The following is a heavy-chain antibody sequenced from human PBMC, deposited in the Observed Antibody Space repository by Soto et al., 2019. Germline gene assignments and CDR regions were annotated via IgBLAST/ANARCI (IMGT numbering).Heavy chain of an antibody. D-gene: IGHD2-2*01. J-gene: IGHJ6*02. CDR3: ASAVYCTTANCCDDLHSYNIDV. CDR1: GDSINNTYW. Sequence: QVQLQQSGPGLVKPSGTLSLTCFVSGDSINNTYWWSWVRQAPEKGLERIGVIFHTGGRKYIPYRRGRITLTIDTSKNKFSLKLTSVTAADTAVYYCASAVYCTTANCCDDLHSYNIDVWGHGTAVTVS. CDR2: IFHTGGR. V-gene: IGHV4-4*02.